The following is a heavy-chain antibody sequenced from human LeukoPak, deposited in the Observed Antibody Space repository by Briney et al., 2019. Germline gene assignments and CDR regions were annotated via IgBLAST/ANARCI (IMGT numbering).Heavy chain of an antibody. CDR2: ISSSGSTI. J-gene: IGHJ3*02. D-gene: IGHD5-24*01. CDR1: GFTFSDYY. V-gene: IGHV3-11*04. Sequence: GGSLRLSCAASGFTFSDYYMSWIRQAPGKGLEWVSYISSSGSTIYYADSVKGRFTISRDNAKNSLYLQMNSLRAEDTAVYYCVRERHGYNLWAPSGAFDIWGQGTMVTVSS. CDR3: VRERHGYNLWAPSGAFDI.